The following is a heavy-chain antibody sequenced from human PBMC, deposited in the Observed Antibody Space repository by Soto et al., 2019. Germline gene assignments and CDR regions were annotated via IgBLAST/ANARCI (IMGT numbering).Heavy chain of an antibody. Sequence: QLQLLESGPGLVKASETLSLTCSVSGGSISTSRSYWAWIRQPPGKGLEWLANIFYSGSTFYNPSLARRVSVSVDTSKNEFSRKLRSVTAADTAVYYCARQPTTGDTDLWFDPWGQGTLVTVSS. D-gene: IGHD2-21*01. V-gene: IGHV4-39*01. CDR1: GGSISTSRSY. CDR3: ARQPTTGDTDLWFDP. CDR2: IFYSGST. J-gene: IGHJ5*02.